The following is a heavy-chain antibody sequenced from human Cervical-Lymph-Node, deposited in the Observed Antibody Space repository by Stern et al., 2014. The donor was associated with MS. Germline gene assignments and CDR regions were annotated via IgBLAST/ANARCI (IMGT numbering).Heavy chain of an antibody. Sequence: QMQLVQSGAEVKKPGASVKVSCKASGYTFTSYGISWVRQAPGQGLEWMGWISAYNGNTNYAQKLQGRVTMTTDTSTSTAYMELRSLRSDDTAVYYCARDRIVPAAKPNYYYYYGMDVWGQGTTVTVSS. CDR3: ARDRIVPAAKPNYYYYYGMDV. J-gene: IGHJ6*02. CDR2: ISAYNGNT. D-gene: IGHD2-2*02. V-gene: IGHV1-18*01. CDR1: GYTFTSYG.